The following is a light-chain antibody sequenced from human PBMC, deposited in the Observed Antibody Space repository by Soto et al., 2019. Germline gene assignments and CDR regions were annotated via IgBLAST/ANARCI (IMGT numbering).Light chain of an antibody. CDR1: QSLLHSNGYNY. CDR2: LGS. Sequence: DIVMTQSPLSLPVTPGEPASISCRSSQSLLHSNGYNYLDWYLQKPGQSPQLLIYLGSNRASGVPGRFSGSGSGTDFTLKISRVEAEDVRVYYCMQALQTPLTFGGGTKVEIK. J-gene: IGKJ4*01. V-gene: IGKV2-28*01. CDR3: MQALQTPLT.